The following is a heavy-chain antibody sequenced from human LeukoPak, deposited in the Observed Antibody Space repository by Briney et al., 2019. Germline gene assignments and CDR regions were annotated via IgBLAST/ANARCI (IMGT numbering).Heavy chain of an antibody. J-gene: IGHJ4*02. D-gene: IGHD3-10*01. V-gene: IGHV4-59*12. CDR1: GGSISSYY. CDR3: AREITMVRGVDHYFDY. Sequence: SETLSLTCTVSGGSISSYYWSWIRQPPGKGLEWIGYIYYSGSTNYNPSLKSRVTILVDTSKNQFSLKLSSVTAADTAVYYCAREITMVRGVDHYFDYWGQGTLVTVSS. CDR2: IYYSGST.